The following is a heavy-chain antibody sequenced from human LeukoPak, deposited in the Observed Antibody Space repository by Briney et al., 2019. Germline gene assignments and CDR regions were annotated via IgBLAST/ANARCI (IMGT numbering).Heavy chain of an antibody. Sequence: PGGSLSLSCAASGFTFSSYDMSWVRQAPGKGLEWVSAISGSGGSTYYADSVKGRFTISRDNSKNTLYLQMNSLRAEDTAVYYCAKTYYYDSSGYYFPRTLFDYWGQGTLVTVSS. CDR1: GFTFSSYD. CDR2: ISGSGGST. V-gene: IGHV3-23*01. J-gene: IGHJ4*02. D-gene: IGHD3-22*01. CDR3: AKTYYYDSSGYYFPRTLFDY.